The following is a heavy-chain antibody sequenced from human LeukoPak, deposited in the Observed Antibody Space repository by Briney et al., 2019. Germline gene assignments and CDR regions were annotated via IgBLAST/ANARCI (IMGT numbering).Heavy chain of an antibody. CDR3: ARRAVAANYFDY. CDR2: TYYRSKWYN. D-gene: IGHD6-19*01. CDR1: GDSVSSNSAA. V-gene: IGHV6-1*01. Sequence: SQTLSLTCALSGDSVSSNSAAWNWIRQSPSRGFEWLGRTYYRSKWYNDYAASVKSRITINPDTSKNQFSLQLDSVTPEDTAVYYCARRAVAANYFDYWGQGTLVTVSS. J-gene: IGHJ4*02.